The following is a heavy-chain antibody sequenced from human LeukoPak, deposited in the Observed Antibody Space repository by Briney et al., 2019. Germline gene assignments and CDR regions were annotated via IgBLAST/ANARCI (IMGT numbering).Heavy chain of an antibody. CDR2: INTNTGNP. J-gene: IGHJ5*02. Sequence: ASVKVSCKASGYSFTTYAMNWVRQAPGQGLEWMGWINTNTGNPTYAQGFTGRFVFSLDTSVSTAYLQISSLKADDTAVYYCARANLWFGELGWIDPWGQGTLVTVSS. CDR3: ARANLWFGELGWIDP. CDR1: GYSFTTYA. V-gene: IGHV7-4-1*02. D-gene: IGHD3-10*01.